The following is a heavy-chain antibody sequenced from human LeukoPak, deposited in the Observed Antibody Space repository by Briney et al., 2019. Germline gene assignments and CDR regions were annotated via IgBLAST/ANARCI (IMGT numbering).Heavy chain of an antibody. CDR2: ISSSGSTI. J-gene: IGHJ4*02. CDR1: GFTFSDYY. CDR3: ARLLSEDSSGYRGDY. D-gene: IGHD3-22*01. Sequence: PGGSLRLSCAASGFTFSDYYMSWIRQAPGKGLEWVSYISSSGSTIYYADSVKGRFTISRDNAKNSLYLQMNSLRAEDTAVYYCARLLSEDSSGYRGDYWGQGTLVTVSS. V-gene: IGHV3-11*04.